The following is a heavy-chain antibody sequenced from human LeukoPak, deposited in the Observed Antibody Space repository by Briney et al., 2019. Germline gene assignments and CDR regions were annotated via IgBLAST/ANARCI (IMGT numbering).Heavy chain of an antibody. CDR2: INHSGST. Sequence: SETLSLTCAVYGGSFSGYYWSWIRQPPGKGLEWIGEINHSGSTNYNPSLKSRVTISVDTSKNQLPLKLSSVTAADTAVYYCARDPYHYPFDYWGQGTLVTVSS. CDR1: GGSFSGYY. J-gene: IGHJ4*02. CDR3: ARDPYHYPFDY. D-gene: IGHD5-12*01. V-gene: IGHV4-34*01.